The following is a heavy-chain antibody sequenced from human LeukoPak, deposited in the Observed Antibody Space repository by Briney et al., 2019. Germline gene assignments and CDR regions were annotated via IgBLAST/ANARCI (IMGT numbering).Heavy chain of an antibody. CDR1: GFPFSIYA. J-gene: IGHJ4*02. Sequence: GGSLRLSCAASGFPFSIYAVSWVRQAPGKGLECVSVIISGGSTNNADSVKGRFTISRDNSKNTLYMQMDSLRAEDTAVYYCAKDMTTVTRGRLDYWGQGTLVTVSS. CDR3: AKDMTTVTRGRLDY. V-gene: IGHV3-23*01. D-gene: IGHD4-17*01. CDR2: IISGGST.